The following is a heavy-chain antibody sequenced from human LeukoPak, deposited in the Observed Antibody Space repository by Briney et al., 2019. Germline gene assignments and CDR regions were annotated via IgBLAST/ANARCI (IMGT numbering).Heavy chain of an antibody. CDR1: GFTFSSYA. CDR2: ISSSSSYI. J-gene: IGHJ4*02. CDR3: ARDRTLFDY. Sequence: GGSLRLSCAASGFTFSSYAMSWVRQAPGKGLEWVSSISSSSSYIYYADSVKGRFTISRDNAKNSLYLQMNSLRAEDTAVYYCARDRTLFDYWGQGTLVTVSS. V-gene: IGHV3-21*01. D-gene: IGHD1-14*01.